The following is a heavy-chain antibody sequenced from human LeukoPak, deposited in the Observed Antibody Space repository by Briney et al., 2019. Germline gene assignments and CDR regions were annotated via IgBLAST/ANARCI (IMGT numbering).Heavy chain of an antibody. CDR3: ARDSGYDFWSGYISQHNWFDP. V-gene: IGHV4-4*07. D-gene: IGHD3-3*01. J-gene: IGHJ5*02. Sequence: PSETLSLTCTVSGGSISSYYWSWIQQPAGKGLEWIGRIYTSGSTNYTPSLKSRVTMSVDTSKNQFSLKLSSVTAADTAVYYCARDSGYDFWSGYISQHNWFDPWGQGTLVTVSS. CDR1: GGSISSYY. CDR2: IYTSGST.